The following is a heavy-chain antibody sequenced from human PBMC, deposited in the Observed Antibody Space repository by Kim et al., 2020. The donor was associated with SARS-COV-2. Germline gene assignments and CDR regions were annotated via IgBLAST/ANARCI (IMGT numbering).Heavy chain of an antibody. J-gene: IGHJ4*02. CDR3: AIGYSGSEIDY. CDR2: I. Sequence: IYHADPVKGPFTISRDNAKNSLYLQMNSLRAGETAVYYCAIGYSGSEIDYWGQGTLVTVSS. V-gene: IGHV3-11*04. D-gene: IGHD1-26*01.